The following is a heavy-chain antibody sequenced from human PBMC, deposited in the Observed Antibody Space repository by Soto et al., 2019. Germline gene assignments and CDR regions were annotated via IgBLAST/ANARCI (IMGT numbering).Heavy chain of an antibody. D-gene: IGHD2-21*02. Sequence: SETLSLTCAVSGGSIGSTNWWSWVRQPPGKGLEWIGEIYDSGSTNYNPSLKSRVTISLDKSKNQFSLKISSVTAADTAVYYCARALVVTAFNYYYGMDVWGQGTTVTVSS. CDR3: ARALVVTAFNYYYGMDV. CDR2: IYDSGST. J-gene: IGHJ6*02. CDR1: GGSIGSTNW. V-gene: IGHV4-4*02.